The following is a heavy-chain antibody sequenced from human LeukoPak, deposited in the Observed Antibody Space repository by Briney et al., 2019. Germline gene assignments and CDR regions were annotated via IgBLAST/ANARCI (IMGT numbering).Heavy chain of an antibody. Sequence: SETLSLTCTVSGGSISSHYWSWIRQPPGKGLEWIGYTYYSGSTNYNPSLKSRVTISVDTSKNQFSLKLSSVTAADTAVYYCARGGSYDILTGHFDYWGQGTLVTVSS. CDR3: ARGGSYDILTGHFDY. D-gene: IGHD3-9*01. CDR2: TYYSGST. CDR1: GGSISSHY. V-gene: IGHV4-59*11. J-gene: IGHJ4*02.